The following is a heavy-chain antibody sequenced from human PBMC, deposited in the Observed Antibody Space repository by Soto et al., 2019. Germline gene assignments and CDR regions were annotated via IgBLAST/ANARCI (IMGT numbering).Heavy chain of an antibody. CDR2: IDPSDSYT. D-gene: IGHD1-26*01. CDR1: GYSFTSYW. J-gene: IGHJ6*02. V-gene: IGHV5-10-1*01. Sequence: GESLKISCKGSGYSFTSYWIGWVRQMPGKGLEWMGRIDPSDSYTNYSPSFQGHVTISADKSISTAYLQWSGLKASHNAMYYCAATRRGGGATPLGYYYSGMDVGGQGTTVTVSS. CDR3: AATRRGGGATPLGYYYSGMDV.